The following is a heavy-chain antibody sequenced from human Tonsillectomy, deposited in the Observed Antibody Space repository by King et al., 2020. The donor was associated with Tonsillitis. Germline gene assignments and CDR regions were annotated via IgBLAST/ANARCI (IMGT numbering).Heavy chain of an antibody. V-gene: IGHV4-38-2*02. Sequence: VQLQESGPGLVKPSETLSLTCAVSGYSISSGYYWGWIRQPPGKGLEWIGSIYHSGSTYYNPSLKSRVTISVDTSKNQFSLKLSFVTAADTAVYYCARDRLMGASGPWGQGTLVTVSS. D-gene: IGHD1-26*01. CDR2: IYHSGST. CDR3: ARDRLMGASGP. J-gene: IGHJ5*02. CDR1: GYSISSGYY.